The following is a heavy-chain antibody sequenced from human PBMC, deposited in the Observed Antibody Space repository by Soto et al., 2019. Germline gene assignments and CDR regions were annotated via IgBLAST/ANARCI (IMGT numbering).Heavy chain of an antibody. J-gene: IGHJ6*02. CDR2: TYYRSKWYN. V-gene: IGHV6-1*01. D-gene: IGHD6-6*01. CDR3: AREEGGQLVPYYYYYYGMDV. Sequence: PSQTLSLTCAISGDSVSSNSAAWNWIRQSPSRGLEWLGRTYYRSKWYNDYAVSVKSRITINPDTSKNQFSLQLNSVTPEDTAVYYCAREEGGQLVPYYYYYYGMDVWGQGTTVTVSS. CDR1: GDSVSSNSAA.